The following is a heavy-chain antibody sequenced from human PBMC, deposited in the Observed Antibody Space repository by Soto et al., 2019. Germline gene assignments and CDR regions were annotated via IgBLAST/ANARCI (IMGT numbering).Heavy chain of an antibody. D-gene: IGHD2-15*01. V-gene: IGHV4-59*01. CDR1: GGSISSYY. J-gene: IGHJ3*02. Sequence: SETLSLTCTVSGGSISSYYWSWIRQPPGKGLEWIGYIYYSGSTNYNPSLKSRVTISVDTSKNQFSLKLSSVTAADTAVYYCVMCSGGSCWRDAFDIWGQGTMVTVSS. CDR2: IYYSGST. CDR3: VMCSGGSCWRDAFDI.